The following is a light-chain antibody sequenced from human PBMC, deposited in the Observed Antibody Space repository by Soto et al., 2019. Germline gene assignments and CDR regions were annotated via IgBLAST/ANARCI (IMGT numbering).Light chain of an antibody. CDR1: QSVGNN. Sequence: IVMTQSPGTLSVYPGGRVTVSCSAGQSVGNNLAWHQQKPGQAPRLLTYGASTRATGFPARFSGSGSGTEFTLTISSLQSEDFAVYYCQQYNGWPITFGQGTRLEIK. J-gene: IGKJ5*01. CDR2: GAS. V-gene: IGKV3-15*01. CDR3: QQYNGWPIT.